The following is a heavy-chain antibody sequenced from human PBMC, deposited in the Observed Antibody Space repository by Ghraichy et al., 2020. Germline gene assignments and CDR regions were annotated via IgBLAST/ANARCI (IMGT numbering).Heavy chain of an antibody. D-gene: IGHD3-22*01. CDR2: IYYSGST. CDR3: ARALPYYYDSWRSFDI. CDR1: GGSITSSSCY. J-gene: IGHJ3*02. V-gene: IGHV4-39*01. Sequence: SETLSLTCTVSGGSITSSSCYWGWIRQPPGKGLEWIGNIYYSGSTYYNPSLKSRITISVDTSKNQFSLKLSSVTAADTAVYYCARALPYYYDSWRSFDIWGQGTMVTVSS.